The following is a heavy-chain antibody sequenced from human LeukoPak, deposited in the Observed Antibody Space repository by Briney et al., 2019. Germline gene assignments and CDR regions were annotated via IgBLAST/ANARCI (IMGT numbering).Heavy chain of an antibody. J-gene: IGHJ6*02. D-gene: IGHD6-19*01. CDR1: GGSFSGYY. Sequence: NASETLSLTCAVYGGSFSGYYWSWIRQPPGKGLEWIGEINHSGSTNYNPSLKSRVTISVDTSKNQFSLKLSSVTAADTAVYYCARGRKSSGWPYYYYYGMDVWGQGTTVTVSS. CDR3: ARGRKSSGWPYYYYYGMDV. V-gene: IGHV4-34*01. CDR2: INHSGST.